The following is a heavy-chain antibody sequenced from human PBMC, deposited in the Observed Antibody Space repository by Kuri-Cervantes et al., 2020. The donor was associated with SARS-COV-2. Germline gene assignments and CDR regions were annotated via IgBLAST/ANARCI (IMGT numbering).Heavy chain of an antibody. J-gene: IGHJ6*02. CDR2: VYSSGGT. D-gene: IGHD2/OR15-2a*01. CDR1: GGSISGYY. Sequence: GSLRLSCTLSGGSISGYYWSWMRQSAGKGLEFIGRVYSSGGTNYNPSLESRVTMSIDTAKNQVSLRLTSVTAADTAVYYCARGILGDDSIHYGMDVWGQGTSVTVSS. V-gene: IGHV4-4*07. CDR3: ARGILGDDSIHYGMDV.